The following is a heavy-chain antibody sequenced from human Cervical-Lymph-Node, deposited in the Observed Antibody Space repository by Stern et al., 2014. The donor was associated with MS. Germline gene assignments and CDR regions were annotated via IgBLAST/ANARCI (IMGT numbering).Heavy chain of an antibody. Sequence: QVQLVQSGSEMRKPGASVNISCKASGYKFSHFAINWVRQAPGQGLEWMGWINTKPGKTAYAPDFTGRIVFSLDTSCYTAYLQISTRQTDDIGIYYGARATQGGAADAFDLWGQGTMVTVSS. D-gene: IGHD3-16*01. V-gene: IGHV7-4-1*02. CDR2: INTKPGKT. CDR1: GYKFSHFA. CDR3: ARATQGGAADAFDL. J-gene: IGHJ3*01.